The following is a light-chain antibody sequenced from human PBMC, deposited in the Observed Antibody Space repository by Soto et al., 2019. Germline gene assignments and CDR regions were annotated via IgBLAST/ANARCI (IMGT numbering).Light chain of an antibody. CDR3: QQYNKWPIT. V-gene: IGKV3-15*01. CDR2: GAS. CDR1: QSVSSN. J-gene: IGKJ3*01. Sequence: EIVMTQFPAPLSVSPGERATLSCRARQSVSSNLAWFQQKPDQAPRLLIYGASSRATGMPARFSGSGSGTEFALTISSLQSEDFAVYYCQQYNKWPITFGPGTKVDIK.